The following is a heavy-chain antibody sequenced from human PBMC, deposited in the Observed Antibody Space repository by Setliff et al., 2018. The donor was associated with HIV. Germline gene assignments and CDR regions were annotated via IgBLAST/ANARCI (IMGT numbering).Heavy chain of an antibody. V-gene: IGHV4-61*09. CDR2: VHTNVRT. Sequence: TLSLTCTVSGASVASGDSYWSWIRLPAGKGPQWIGHVHTNVRTNYYPSLNSRVTISADISKNEFSLNLRSVTAADTAVYFCVNSGYDGDYYYYYMDVWGKGTTVTVSS. CDR3: VNSGYDGDYYYYYMDV. J-gene: IGHJ6*03. CDR1: GASVASGDSY. D-gene: IGHD5-12*01.